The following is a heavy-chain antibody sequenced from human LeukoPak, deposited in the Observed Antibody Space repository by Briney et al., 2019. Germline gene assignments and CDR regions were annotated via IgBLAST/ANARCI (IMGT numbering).Heavy chain of an antibody. CDR2: IVGRGSST. D-gene: IGHD3-9*01. J-gene: IGHJ4*02. CDR1: GFVFWNYA. Sequence: GSLRLSLAASGFVFWNYAMSRVRQAPGKGLEWVSRIVGRGSSTYYADSVKGRFTISRDNSKNTLYLQLNRLRAEDTAVYYCSKWGDYDILTGYYDSDYWGQGTLVTVSS. V-gene: IGHV3-23*01. CDR3: SKWGDYDILTGYYDSDY.